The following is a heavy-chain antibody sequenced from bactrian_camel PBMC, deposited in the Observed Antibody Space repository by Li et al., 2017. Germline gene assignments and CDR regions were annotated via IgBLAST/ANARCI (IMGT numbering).Heavy chain of an antibody. V-gene: IGHV3S54*01. CDR1: GYNSNINC. D-gene: IGHD6*01. CDR3: AAKSPGGGWYSPGSYNY. J-gene: IGHJ4*01. CDR2: IYTRDGTA. Sequence: HVQLVESGGGSVQAGGSLRLSCAVSGYNSNINCLGWVRQSPGNEREVLAAIYTRDGTAHYADSVKGRFTISHDNANDTTFLQMNSLMPEDSAMYYCAAKSPGGGWYSPGSYNYWGQGTQVTVS.